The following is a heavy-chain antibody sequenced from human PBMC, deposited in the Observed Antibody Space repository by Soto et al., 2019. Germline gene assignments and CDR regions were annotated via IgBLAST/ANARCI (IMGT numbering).Heavy chain of an antibody. CDR3: ARDWRDYGMDV. CDR1: GFTFSRFD. CDR2: IKASSTTI. D-gene: IGHD3-3*01. J-gene: IGHJ6*02. V-gene: IGHV3-48*01. Sequence: EVQVVESGGGLVQPGGSLRLSCAASGFTFSRFDMNWVRQAPGKGLEWLSFIKASSTTIQYADSVKGRFTISRDDAKNSLFLQMNNLRVEDTAVYYCARDWRDYGMDVWGQGTTVTV.